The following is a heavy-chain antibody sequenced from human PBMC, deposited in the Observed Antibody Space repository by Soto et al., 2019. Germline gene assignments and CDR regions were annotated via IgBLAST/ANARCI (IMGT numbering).Heavy chain of an antibody. CDR2: IYYSGST. V-gene: IGHV4-59*01. J-gene: IGHJ3*02. CDR3: AKGGWRFFDI. D-gene: IGHD3-3*01. Sequence: QVQLQESGPGLVKPSETLSLTCTVSGGSISSYYWSWIRQPPGKGLEWIGYIYYSGSTNYSPSLKSRVTISVDTSKNQFSLKLSSVTAADTAVYYCAKGGWRFFDIWGQGTMVTVSS. CDR1: GGSISSYY.